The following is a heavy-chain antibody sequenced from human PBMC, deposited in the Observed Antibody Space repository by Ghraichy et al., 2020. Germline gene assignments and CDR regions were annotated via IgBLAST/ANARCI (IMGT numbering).Heavy chain of an antibody. CDR3: ARRGIVVVTATLDAFDI. D-gene: IGHD2-21*02. J-gene: IGHJ3*02. Sequence: SETLSLTCTVSGGSISSSSYYWGWIRQPPGKGLEWIGSIYYSGSTYYNPSLKSRVTISVDTSKNQFSLKLSSVTAADTAVYYCARRGIVVVTATLDAFDIWGQGTMVTVSS. V-gene: IGHV4-39*01. CDR2: IYYSGST. CDR1: GGSISSSSYY.